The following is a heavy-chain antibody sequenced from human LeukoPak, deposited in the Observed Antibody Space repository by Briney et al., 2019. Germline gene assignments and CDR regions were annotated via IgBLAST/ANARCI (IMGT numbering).Heavy chain of an antibody. J-gene: IGHJ4*02. CDR1: GFTFSSYG. Sequence: GGSLRLSCAASGFTFSSYGMYWVRQAPGKGLEWVAFIRYDGSNKYYADSVKGRFTISRDNSKNTLYLQMNSLRAEDTALYYCAKDIKQWLDPFFDYWGQGTLVTVSS. V-gene: IGHV3-30*02. CDR3: AKDIKQWLDPFFDY. CDR2: IRYDGSNK. D-gene: IGHD6-19*01.